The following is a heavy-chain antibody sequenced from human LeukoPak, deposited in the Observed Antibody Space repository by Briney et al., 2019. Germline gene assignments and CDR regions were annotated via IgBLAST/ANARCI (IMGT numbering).Heavy chain of an antibody. V-gene: IGHV3-73*01. J-gene: IGHJ5*02. CDR1: GFTFSDSA. CDR3: TRDSGTYNWFDP. CDR2: MDKETNLYAT. D-gene: IGHD1-26*01. Sequence: GGSLRLSCVASGFTFSDSAIHWVRQSFGKGLEWIGHMDKETNLYATALAASVKGRFTVSRDDSKNTAYLHMNSLKTEDTALYYCTRDSGTYNWFDPWGQGTLVTVSS.